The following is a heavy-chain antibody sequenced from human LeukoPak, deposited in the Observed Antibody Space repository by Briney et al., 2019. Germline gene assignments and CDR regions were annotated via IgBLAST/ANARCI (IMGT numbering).Heavy chain of an antibody. V-gene: IGHV4-31*03. D-gene: IGHD4-17*01. J-gene: IGHJ5*02. CDR1: GGSISSGGYY. CDR2: IYYSGST. CDR3: ASGETTVSAFDP. Sequence: SQTLSPTCTVSGGSISSGGYYWSWIRQHPGKGLEWIGYIYYSGSTYYNPSLKSRVTISVDTSKNQFSLKLSSVTAADTAVYYCASGETTVSAFDPWGQGTLVTVSS.